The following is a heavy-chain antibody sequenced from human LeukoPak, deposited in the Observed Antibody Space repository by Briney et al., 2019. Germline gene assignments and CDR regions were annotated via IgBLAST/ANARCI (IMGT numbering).Heavy chain of an antibody. CDR3: ARDSGTAFNWFDP. D-gene: IGHD1-7*01. CDR1: GFSFSSYA. CDR2: ISYDGSNK. Sequence: VGSPRLSCAASGFSFSSYAMHWVRQAPGKGLEWVAVISYDGSNKYSADSVKSRFTISRDNSKNTLYLQMNSLRAEDTAVYYCARDSGTAFNWFDPWGQGTLVTVSS. V-gene: IGHV3-30-3*01. J-gene: IGHJ5*02.